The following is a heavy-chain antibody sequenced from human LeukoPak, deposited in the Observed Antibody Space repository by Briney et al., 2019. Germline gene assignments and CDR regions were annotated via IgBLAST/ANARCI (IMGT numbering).Heavy chain of an antibody. D-gene: IGHD3-9*01. V-gene: IGHV3-23*01. Sequence: PGGSLRLSCAASGFTFSSYAMSWVRRAPGKGLEWVSAISGSGGSTYYADSVKGRFTISRDNSKNTLYLQMNSLRAEDTAVYYCARDILTGYYAFDYWGQGTLVTVSS. CDR3: ARDILTGYYAFDY. CDR2: ISGSGGST. CDR1: GFTFSSYA. J-gene: IGHJ4*02.